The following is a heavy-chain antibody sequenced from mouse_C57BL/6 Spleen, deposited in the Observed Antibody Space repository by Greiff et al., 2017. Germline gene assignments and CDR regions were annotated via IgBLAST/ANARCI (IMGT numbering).Heavy chain of an antibody. CDR2: INPNNGGT. CDR1: GYTFTDYY. Sequence: EVQLQQSGPELVKPGASVKISCKASGYTFTDYYMNWVKQSHGKSLEWIGDINPNNGGTSYNQKFKGKATLTVDKSSSTAYMELRSLTSEDSAVYYCARSDSSGATYWGQGTLVTVSA. D-gene: IGHD3-2*02. CDR3: ARSDSSGATY. V-gene: IGHV1-26*01. J-gene: IGHJ3*01.